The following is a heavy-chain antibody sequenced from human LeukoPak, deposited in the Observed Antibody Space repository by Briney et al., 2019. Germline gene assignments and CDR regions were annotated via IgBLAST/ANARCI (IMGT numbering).Heavy chain of an antibody. CDR3: ARAMVRGVIDMYYYGMDV. CDR1: GGSFSSYA. CDR2: IIPIFSIA. V-gene: IGHV1-69*13. J-gene: IGHJ6*02. D-gene: IGHD3-10*01. Sequence: ASVKVSCKASGGSFSSYAISWVRQAPGQGLEWMGGIIPIFSIANYAQKFQGRVTITADESTSTAYMELSSLRSEDTAVYYCARAMVRGVIDMYYYGMDVWGQGTTVTVSS.